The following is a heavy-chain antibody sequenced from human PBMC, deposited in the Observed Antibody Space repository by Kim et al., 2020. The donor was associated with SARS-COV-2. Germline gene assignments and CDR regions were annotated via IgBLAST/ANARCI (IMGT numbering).Heavy chain of an antibody. D-gene: IGHD3-22*01. CDR1: TFTFKNAW. CDR3: TTDLVPNQNYHDRVLGAFDI. CDR2: IKSKTEGGTT. J-gene: IGHJ3*02. Sequence: GGSLRLSCAASTFTFKNAWMTWVRQAPGKGLEWVGRIKSKTEGGTTDYAAPVKGRFTISRDDSKNTLYLQMNGLKIEDTAVYYCTTDLVPNQNYHDRVLGAFDIWGQGTMVTVSS. V-gene: IGHV3-15*01.